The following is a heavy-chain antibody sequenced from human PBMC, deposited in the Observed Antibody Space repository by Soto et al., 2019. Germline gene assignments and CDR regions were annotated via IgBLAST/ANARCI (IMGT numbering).Heavy chain of an antibody. CDR2: IWYDGSNK. D-gene: IGHD3-16*02. CDR1: GFTFSSYG. J-gene: IGHJ3*02. V-gene: IGHV3-33*01. Sequence: GGSLRLSCAASGFTFSSYGMHWVRQAPGKGLEWVAVIWYDGSNKYYADSVKGRFTISRDNSKNTLYLQMNSLRAEDTAVYYCAREMMGDDYIWGSYRYRARTEHAFDIWGQGTMVTVSS. CDR3: AREMMGDDYIWGSYRYRARTEHAFDI.